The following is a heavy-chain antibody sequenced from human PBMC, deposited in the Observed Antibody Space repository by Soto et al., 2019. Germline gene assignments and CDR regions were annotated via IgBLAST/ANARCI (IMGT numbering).Heavy chain of an antibody. Sequence: GESLKISCKGSGYSFTSYWIAWVRQMPGKGLECMGIIYPGDSDTRYSPSFEGQVTISADKSINTAYLQWSSLKASDSAMYYCARPFDTSGWYDHWGQGTLVTV. CDR1: GYSFTSYW. CDR2: IYPGDSDT. J-gene: IGHJ5*02. D-gene: IGHD6-19*01. V-gene: IGHV5-51*01. CDR3: ARPFDTSGWYDH.